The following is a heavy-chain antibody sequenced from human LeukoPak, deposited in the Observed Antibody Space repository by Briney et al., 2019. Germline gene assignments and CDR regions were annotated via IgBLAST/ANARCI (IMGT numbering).Heavy chain of an antibody. V-gene: IGHV3-21*01. CDR2: ISSSSSYI. D-gene: IGHD5-18*01. CDR1: GFTFSSYS. J-gene: IGHJ4*02. Sequence: PGGSLRLSCAASGFTFSSYSMNWVRQAPGKGLEWASSISSSSSYIYYADSVKGRFTISRDNAENSLYLQMNSLRAEDTAVYYCARVDTAMDFDYWGQGTLVTVSS. CDR3: ARVDTAMDFDY.